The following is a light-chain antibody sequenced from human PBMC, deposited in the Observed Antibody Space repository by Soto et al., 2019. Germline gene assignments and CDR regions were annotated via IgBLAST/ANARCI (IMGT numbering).Light chain of an antibody. CDR3: QQYNIWPPL. CDR2: GAS. J-gene: IGKJ2*01. V-gene: IGKV3-15*01. Sequence: EIVMTQSPATLSVSPGERATLSCRAGQSIATNFAWYQQKPGQAPRLLISGASIRATGIPARFSGSGSGTEFTLTIASLQSEDFAAYYCQQYNIWPPLFGQGTKLEIQ. CDR1: QSIATN.